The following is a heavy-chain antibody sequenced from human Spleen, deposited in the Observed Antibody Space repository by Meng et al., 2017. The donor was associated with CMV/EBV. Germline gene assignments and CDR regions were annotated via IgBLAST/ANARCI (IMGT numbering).Heavy chain of an antibody. V-gene: IGHV3-15*01. CDR1: FTVNTNY. Sequence: FTVNTNYMSWVRQAPGKGLEWVGRIKSASDGGTTEYAAHVKDRFTISRDDSKNTVHVQMDSLKSEDTAVYFCSIAVVVPAARAPFDYWGLGALVTVSS. D-gene: IGHD2-2*01. J-gene: IGHJ4*02. CDR2: IKSASDGGTT. CDR3: SIAVVVPAARAPFDY.